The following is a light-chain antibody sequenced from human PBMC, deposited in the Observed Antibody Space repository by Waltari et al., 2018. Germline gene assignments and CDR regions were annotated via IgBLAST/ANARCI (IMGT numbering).Light chain of an antibody. V-gene: IGKV1-39*01. CDR1: QSIRSY. Sequence: DIQMTQSQSSLSASVGDRVTITCRASQSIRSYLNWYQQKPGKAPKLLIYASSSLQSGVPSRFSCSGSGTEFTLTISSLQPEDFATYYCQQSYSTPLTFGGGTKVEIK. CDR2: ASS. CDR3: QQSYSTPLT. J-gene: IGKJ4*01.